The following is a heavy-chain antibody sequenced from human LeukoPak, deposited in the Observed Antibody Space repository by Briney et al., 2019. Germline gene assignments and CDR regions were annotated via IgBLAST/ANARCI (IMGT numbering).Heavy chain of an antibody. V-gene: IGHV3-11*06. CDR1: GFTFSDYY. CDR2: ISGSGSHT. Sequence: GGSLRLSCAAPGFTFSDYYMSWIRQAPGKGVEWVSYISGSGSHTTYADSVRGRFTISRDNAKNSLSVQVNSLRADDTAVYYCARVGSTVAAGTPDYWGQGTLVTVSS. D-gene: IGHD6-13*01. J-gene: IGHJ4*02. CDR3: ARVGSTVAAGTPDY.